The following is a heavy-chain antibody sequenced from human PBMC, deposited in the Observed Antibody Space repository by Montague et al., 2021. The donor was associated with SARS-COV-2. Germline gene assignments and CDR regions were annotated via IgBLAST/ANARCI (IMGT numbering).Heavy chain of an antibody. CDR1: GFIFSNYW. J-gene: IGHJ3*02. Sequence: SMRISCAASGFIFSNYWMNWARQAPGKGLEWVAKIQKDGSDTYYVASVKGRFTISRDNAKNSLYLQMNSLRADDTAVYYCARSLGLYDALDIWGQGIMVTVSS. D-gene: IGHD3-10*01. CDR3: ARSLGLYDALDI. V-gene: IGHV3-7*01. CDR2: IQKDGSDT.